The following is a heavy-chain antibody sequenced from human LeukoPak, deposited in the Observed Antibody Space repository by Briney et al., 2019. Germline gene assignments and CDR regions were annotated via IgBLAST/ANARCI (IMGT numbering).Heavy chain of an antibody. CDR3: ARGLRSGYYYGYFQH. D-gene: IGHD3-22*01. CDR1: GDSISGSSAYS. V-gene: IGHV4-39*07. J-gene: IGHJ1*01. CDR2: IHYSGRT. Sequence: SETLSLTCTVSGDSISGSSAYSWGWIRQPPGKGLEWIGNIHYSGRTYYNPSLRSRVAISVDTSKNQFSLKLSSVTAADTAVYYCARGLRSGYYYGYFQHWGQGTLVTVSS.